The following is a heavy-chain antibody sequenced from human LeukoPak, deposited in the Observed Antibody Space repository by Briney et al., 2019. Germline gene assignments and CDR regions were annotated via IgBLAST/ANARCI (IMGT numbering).Heavy chain of an antibody. CDR3: ARVGVAAGTINYYYYMDV. CDR1: GFTFSSYG. D-gene: IGHD6-13*01. CDR2: IRYDGSNK. J-gene: IGHJ6*03. V-gene: IGHV3-30*02. Sequence: GGSLRLSCAASGFTFSSYGMHWVRQAPGKGLEWVAFIRYDGSNKYYADSVKGRFTISRDNSKNTLYLQMNSLRAEDTAVYYCARVGVAAGTINYYYYMDVWGKGTTVTVSS.